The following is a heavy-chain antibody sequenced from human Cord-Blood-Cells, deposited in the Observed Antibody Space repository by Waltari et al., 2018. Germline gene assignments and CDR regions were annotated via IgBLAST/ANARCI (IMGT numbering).Heavy chain of an antibody. J-gene: IGHJ3*02. CDR1: GFTFSSYS. D-gene: IGHD3-10*01. Sequence: EVQLVESGGGLVKPGGSLRLCCASVGFTFSSYSMNWVRQAPGKGLEWVSSISSSSSYIYYADSVKGRFTISRDNAKNSLYLQMNSLRAEDTAVYYCARSGYFGDAFDIWGQGTMVTVSS. CDR3: ARSGYFGDAFDI. V-gene: IGHV3-21*01. CDR2: ISSSSSYI.